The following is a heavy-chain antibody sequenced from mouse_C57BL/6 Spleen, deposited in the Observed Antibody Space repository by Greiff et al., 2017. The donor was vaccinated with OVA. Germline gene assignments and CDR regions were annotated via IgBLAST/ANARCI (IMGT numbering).Heavy chain of an antibody. J-gene: IGHJ1*03. CDR2: ISIGGSYT. Sequence: VQLKESGGDLVKPGGSLKLSCAASGFTFSSYGMSWVRQTPDKRLEWVATISIGGSYTYYPDSEKGRFTISRDNAKNTLYLQMSSLKSEDTAMYYCARVITTVVATDDFDVWGTGTTVTVSS. D-gene: IGHD1-1*01. V-gene: IGHV5-6*01. CDR1: GFTFSSYG. CDR3: ARVITTVVATDDFDV.